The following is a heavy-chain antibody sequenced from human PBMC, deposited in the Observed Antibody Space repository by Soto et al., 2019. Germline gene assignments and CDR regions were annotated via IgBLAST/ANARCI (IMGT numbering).Heavy chain of an antibody. J-gene: IGHJ3*02. CDR1: GGSISSGGYY. D-gene: IGHD4-17*01. CDR3: ARVQGNTVTTFRIDAFDI. V-gene: IGHV4-31*03. Sequence: QVQLQESGPGLVKPSQTLSLTCTVSGGSISSGGYYWSWIRQHPGKGLEWIGYIYYSGSTYYNPSLKSRVTISVDTSKIQFSLKLSSVTAADTAVYYCARVQGNTVTTFRIDAFDIWGQGTMVTVSS. CDR2: IYYSGST.